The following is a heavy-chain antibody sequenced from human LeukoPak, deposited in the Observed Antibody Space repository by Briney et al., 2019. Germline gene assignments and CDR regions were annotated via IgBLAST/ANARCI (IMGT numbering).Heavy chain of an antibody. D-gene: IGHD5-18*01. CDR2: ISGSGNYI. J-gene: IGHJ5*01. CDR3: ARAAPKRGYTFGFDF. CDR1: GFTFSDAW. V-gene: IGHV3-21*01. Sequence: GGSLRLSCAASGFTFSDAWMNWVRQAPGKGLEWVSSISGSGNYIYYAESLKGRFTVSRDNAKKSLYLQMNSLRADDTAMFFCARAAPKRGYTFGFDFWGQGTLVTVSS.